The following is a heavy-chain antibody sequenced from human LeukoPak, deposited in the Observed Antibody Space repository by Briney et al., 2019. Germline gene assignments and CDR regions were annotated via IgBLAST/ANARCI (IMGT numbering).Heavy chain of an antibody. CDR3: AKDMVTMVRGVIRSWSPFDY. CDR2: ISWNSGSI. CDR1: GFTFDDYA. Sequence: GGSLRLSCAASGFTFDDYAMHWVRQAPGKGLEWVSGISWNSGSIGYPDSVNGRFTISRNNAKNSLYLQINSLRAEDTALCYCAKDMVTMVRGVIRSWSPFDYWGQGTLVTVSS. J-gene: IGHJ4*02. V-gene: IGHV3-9*01. D-gene: IGHD3-10*01.